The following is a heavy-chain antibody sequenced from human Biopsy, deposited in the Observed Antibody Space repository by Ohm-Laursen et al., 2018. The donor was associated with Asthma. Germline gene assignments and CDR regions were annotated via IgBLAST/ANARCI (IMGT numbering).Heavy chain of an antibody. Sequence: SSVKVSCKASGYTFINYAIHFVRHSPVQMLYFILFINSVNFNTKYSQKFQGRVTITRDTSASTAYMELSSLRSEDTAVYYCARTYYDFLTGQVNDAFAIWGQGTLVTVSS. D-gene: IGHD3-9*01. J-gene: IGHJ3*02. CDR2: INSVNFNT. CDR1: GYTFINYA. CDR3: ARTYYDFLTGQVNDAFAI. V-gene: IGHV1-3*01.